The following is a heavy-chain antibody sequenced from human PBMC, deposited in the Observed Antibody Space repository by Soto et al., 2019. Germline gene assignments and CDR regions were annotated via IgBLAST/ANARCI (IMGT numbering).Heavy chain of an antibody. D-gene: IGHD6-13*01. CDR3: ARGQQLVHLDV. J-gene: IGHJ6*04. CDR2: INHSGST. Sequence: PSETLSLTCAVYGGSFSGYYWSWIRQPPGKGLEWIGEINHSGSTNYNPSLKSRVTISVDTSKNQFSLKLSSVTAADTAVYYCARGQQLVHLDVWGKGTTDTVSS. CDR1: GGSFSGYY. V-gene: IGHV4-34*01.